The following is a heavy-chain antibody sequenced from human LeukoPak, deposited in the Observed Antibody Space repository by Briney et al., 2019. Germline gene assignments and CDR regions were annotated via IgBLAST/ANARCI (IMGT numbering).Heavy chain of an antibody. CDR3: ARDLIHRSGEANY. D-gene: IGHD3-22*01. CDR2: ISSSGSST. J-gene: IGHJ4*02. V-gene: IGHV3-11*05. Sequence: GGSLSLSCATSGFTFSDFYMSWIRQAPGKGLEWISYISSSGSSTNYADSVKGRSTISRDNAKNSLYLQMNSLRAEDTAVYYCARDLIHRSGEANYWGRGTLVTVSS. CDR1: GFTFSDFY.